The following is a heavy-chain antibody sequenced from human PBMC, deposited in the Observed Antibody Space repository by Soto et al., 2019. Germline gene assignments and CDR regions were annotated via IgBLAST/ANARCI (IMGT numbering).Heavy chain of an antibody. D-gene: IGHD3-22*01. J-gene: IGHJ4*02. Sequence: GGSLRLSCAASGFTFSSYGMHWVRQAPGKGLEWVAVISYDGSNKYYADSVKGRFTISRDNSKNTLYLQMNSLRAEDTAVYYCAKEDITMIVVVTTPIDYWGQGTLVTSPQ. CDR2: ISYDGSNK. CDR3: AKEDITMIVVVTTPIDY. CDR1: GFTFSSYG. V-gene: IGHV3-30*18.